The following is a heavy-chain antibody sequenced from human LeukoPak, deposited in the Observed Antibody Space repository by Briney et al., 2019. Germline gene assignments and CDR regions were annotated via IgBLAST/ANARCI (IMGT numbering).Heavy chain of an antibody. J-gene: IGHJ3*02. Sequence: SETLSLTCTVSGGSISSSSYYWGWIRQPPGKGLEWIGSIYYSGSTYYNPSLKSRVTISVDTSKNQFSLQMNSVTPEVTAVYYCARVLGSLGIAVAGPGDAFDIWGHGTLVTVSS. CDR2: IYYSGST. D-gene: IGHD6-19*01. CDR3: ARVLGSLGIAVAGPGDAFDI. V-gene: IGHV4-39*07. CDR1: GGSISSSSYY.